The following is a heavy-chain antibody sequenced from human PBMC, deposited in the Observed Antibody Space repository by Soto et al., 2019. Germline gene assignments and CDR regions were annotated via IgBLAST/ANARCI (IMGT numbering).Heavy chain of an antibody. Sequence: ASVKVSCKASGYTFTGYYMHWVRQAPGQGLEWMGWINPNSGGTNYAQKFQGWVTMTRDTSISTAYMELSRLRSDDTAVYYCARGAYYDFWSGYYCPYYYGMDVWGQGTTVTVPS. J-gene: IGHJ6*02. CDR2: INPNSGGT. CDR3: ARGAYYDFWSGYYCPYYYGMDV. V-gene: IGHV1-2*04. CDR1: GYTFTGYY. D-gene: IGHD3-3*01.